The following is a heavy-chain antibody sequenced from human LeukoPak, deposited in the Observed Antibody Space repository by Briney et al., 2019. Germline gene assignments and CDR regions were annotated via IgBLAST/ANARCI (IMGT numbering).Heavy chain of an antibody. CDR3: ARKTDSSGSGDY. CDR1: GFTVSSNF. V-gene: IGHV3-53*01. Sequence: PGRSLRLSCAASGFTVSSNFMSWVRQAPGKGLECVSVIYSRGGTYYADSVQGRFTISRDASKNTLFLQMNSLRADDTAVYYCARKTDSSGSGDYWGQGTLVTVSS. D-gene: IGHD3-22*01. CDR2: IYSRGGT. J-gene: IGHJ4*02.